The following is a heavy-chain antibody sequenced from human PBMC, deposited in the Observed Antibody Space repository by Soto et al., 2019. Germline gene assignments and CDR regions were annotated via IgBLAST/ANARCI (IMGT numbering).Heavy chain of an antibody. CDR2: IWYDGSNK. CDR3: ARDLAYYYDSSGYYLGGYYYDGMDV. Sequence: QVQLVESGGGVVQPGRSLRLSCAASGFTFSSYGRHWVRQAPGKGLEWVAVIWYDGSNKYYADSVKGRFTISRDNSKNTVYLQMNSLRAEDTAVYYCARDLAYYYDSSGYYLGGYYYDGMDVWGQGTTVTVSS. V-gene: IGHV3-33*01. CDR1: GFTFSSYG. D-gene: IGHD3-22*01. J-gene: IGHJ6*02.